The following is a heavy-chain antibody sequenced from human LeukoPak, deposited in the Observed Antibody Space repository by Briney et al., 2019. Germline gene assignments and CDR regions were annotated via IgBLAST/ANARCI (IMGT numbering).Heavy chain of an antibody. J-gene: IGHJ4*02. CDR3: ARQFEYSSGRYEFDY. V-gene: IGHV4-39*01. Sequence: SETLSLTCTVSGGSISSSSYYWGWIRQPPGKGLEWIGSIYYSGSTYYNPSLKSRVTISVDTSKNQFSLKLSSVTAADTAVYYCARQFEYSSGRYEFDYWGQGTLVTVSS. CDR2: IYYSGST. CDR1: GGSISSSSYY. D-gene: IGHD6-19*01.